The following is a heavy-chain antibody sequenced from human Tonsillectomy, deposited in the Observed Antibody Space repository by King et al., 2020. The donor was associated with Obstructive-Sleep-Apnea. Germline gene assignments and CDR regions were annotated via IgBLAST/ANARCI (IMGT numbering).Heavy chain of an antibody. CDR1: GYKFAAYW. CDR3: ARHPALGNNLVAFDN. V-gene: IGHV5-51*01. Sequence: EVQLVESGPEAKKPGESLKISCKASGYKFAAYWIGWVRQKPGKGLEWMGIIYPGDSDTRYGPSFQGHVTISADKSINTAFLQWSSLTASDSGMYYCARHPALGNNLVAFDNWGQGTLVTVSS. J-gene: IGHJ4*02. CDR2: IYPGDSDT. D-gene: IGHD6-6*01.